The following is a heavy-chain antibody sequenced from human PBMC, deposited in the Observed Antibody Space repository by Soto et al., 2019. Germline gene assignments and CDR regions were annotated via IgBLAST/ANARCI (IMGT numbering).Heavy chain of an antibody. CDR3: ARDYYGVGGMEV. V-gene: IGHV3-30-3*01. Sequence: PGGSLRLSCAASGFTFSSSAMDWVRQAPGKGPEWVAVISFDGSTKYYADSVKGRFIISRDNSKNSLYLQMNSLRAEDTAVYYCARDYYGVGGMEVWGQGTTVTVSS. CDR1: GFTFSSSA. J-gene: IGHJ6*02. D-gene: IGHD3-22*01. CDR2: ISFDGSTK.